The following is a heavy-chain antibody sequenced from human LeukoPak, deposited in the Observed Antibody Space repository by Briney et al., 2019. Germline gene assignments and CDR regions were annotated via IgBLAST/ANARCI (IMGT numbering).Heavy chain of an antibody. CDR2: IYDSGTT. J-gene: IGHJ5*02. Sequence: PSETLSLTCTASGGSISGYYWSWVRQPPGKGLEWIGYIYDSGTTNYNPSLKSRVTMSEDTSKNQFSLQLSSVTAADTAVYYCARKVESKWFDPWGQGTLVTVSS. CDR3: ARKVESKWFDP. CDR1: GGSISGYY. D-gene: IGHD1-1*01. V-gene: IGHV4-59*01.